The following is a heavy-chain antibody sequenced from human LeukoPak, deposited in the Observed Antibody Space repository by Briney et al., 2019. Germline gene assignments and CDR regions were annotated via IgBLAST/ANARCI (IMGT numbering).Heavy chain of an antibody. Sequence: GGSLRVSCAASGVTVSSNYMSWGRQAPGKGVGWVSITYNGGLTLYSDSVKGLFTISRDNSKNTLYLQMNSLRAEDTAVYYCAKGIIAVAGPWYFDYWGQGTLVTVSS. CDR1: GVTVSSNY. CDR2: TYNGGLT. CDR3: AKGIIAVAGPWYFDY. J-gene: IGHJ4*02. D-gene: IGHD6-19*01. V-gene: IGHV3-53*01.